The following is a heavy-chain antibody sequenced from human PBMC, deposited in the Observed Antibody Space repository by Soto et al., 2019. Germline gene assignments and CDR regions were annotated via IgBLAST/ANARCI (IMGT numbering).Heavy chain of an antibody. J-gene: IGHJ5*02. CDR1: GGSISSGDYY. D-gene: IGHD6-13*01. Sequence: SETLSLTCTVSGGSISSGDYYWSWIRQPPGKGLEWIGYIYYSGSTYYNPSLKSRVTISVDTSKNQFSLKLSSVTAADTAVYYCARRPKYSSSWSNWFDPWGQGTLVTVSS. CDR3: ARRPKYSSSWSNWFDP. CDR2: IYYSGST. V-gene: IGHV4-30-4*01.